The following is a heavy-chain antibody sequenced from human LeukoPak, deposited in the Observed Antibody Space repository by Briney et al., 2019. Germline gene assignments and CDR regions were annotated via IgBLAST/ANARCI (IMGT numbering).Heavy chain of an antibody. J-gene: IGHJ3*02. CDR2: IFYSGST. Sequence: PSETLSLTCTVSGGSISTSNYYWGWIRQPPGKGLEWIGNIFYSGSTYYSPSLRGRVTISLDTSRNQFSLKLNSVTAADTAVYYCAKSNGYGLVDIWDQGTMVTVSS. CDR3: AKSNGYGLVDI. CDR1: GGSISTSNYY. V-gene: IGHV4-39*07. D-gene: IGHD3-10*01.